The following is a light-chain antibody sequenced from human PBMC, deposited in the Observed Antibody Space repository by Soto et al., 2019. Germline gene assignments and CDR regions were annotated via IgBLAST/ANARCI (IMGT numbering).Light chain of an antibody. CDR1: QNVHSD. J-gene: IGKJ4*01. V-gene: IGKV3-15*01. CDR3: QQYNNWPLT. CDR2: DTS. Sequence: EVVMTQSPDTLSVSPGDGATLSCRASQNVHSDLAWYQQKPGQAPRLVIYDTSTRATDIPVRFTGGGSGTEFTLTLRSLKSEDFAVYYCQQYNNWPLTFGGGTKVEIK.